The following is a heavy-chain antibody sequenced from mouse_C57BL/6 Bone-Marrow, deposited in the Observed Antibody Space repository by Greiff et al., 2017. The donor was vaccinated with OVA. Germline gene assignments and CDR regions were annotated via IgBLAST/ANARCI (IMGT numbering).Heavy chain of an antibody. CDR2: INPNNGGT. CDR3: ARGNHYGSPWFAY. J-gene: IGHJ3*01. D-gene: IGHD1-1*01. Sequence: EVMLVESGPELVKPGASVKISCKASGYTFTDYYMNWVKQSHGKSLEWIGDINPNNGGTSYNQKFKGKATLTVDKSSSTAYMELRSLTSEDSAVYYCARGNHYGSPWFAYWGQGTLVTVSA. CDR1: GYTFTDYY. V-gene: IGHV1-26*01.